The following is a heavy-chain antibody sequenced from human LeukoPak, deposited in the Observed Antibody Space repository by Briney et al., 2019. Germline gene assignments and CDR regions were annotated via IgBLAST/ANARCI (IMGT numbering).Heavy chain of an antibody. Sequence: GASVKVSCKASGYTFTSYDINWVRQATGQGLEWMGWMNPNSGNTGYAQKFQGRVTMTRNTSISTAYMELSSLRSEDTAVYYCARGVAMAPYYYYYIDVWGKGTTVTVSS. CDR1: GYTFTSYD. J-gene: IGHJ6*03. CDR3: ARGVAMAPYYYYYIDV. CDR2: MNPNSGNT. V-gene: IGHV1-8*01. D-gene: IGHD2-2*01.